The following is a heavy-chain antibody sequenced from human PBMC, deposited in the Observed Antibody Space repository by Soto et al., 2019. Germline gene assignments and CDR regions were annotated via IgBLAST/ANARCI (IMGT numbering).Heavy chain of an antibody. CDR2: ISYDGSNK. V-gene: IGHV3-30*18. D-gene: IGHD3-22*01. Sequence: QVQLVESGGGVVQPGRSLRLSCAASGFTFSSYGMHWVRQAPGKGLEWVAGISYDGSNKYYADSVKGRFTISRDNSKTPLYLQMNSLRAADTAVYYCAKDYYESSGPFDYWGQGTLVTLSS. CDR1: GFTFSSYG. CDR3: AKDYYESSGPFDY. J-gene: IGHJ4*02.